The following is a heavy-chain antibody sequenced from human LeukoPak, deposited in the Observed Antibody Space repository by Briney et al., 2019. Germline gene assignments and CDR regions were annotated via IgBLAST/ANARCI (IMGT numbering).Heavy chain of an antibody. Sequence: GASVKVSCKASGYTFTSYDINWVRQATGQGLEWMGWMNPNSGNTNYAQKLQGRVTMTTDTSTSTAYMELRSLRSDDTAVYYCARVTQTYYYGSGSSQKYYYYYYMDVWGKGTTVTISS. CDR2: MNPNSGNT. D-gene: IGHD3-10*01. J-gene: IGHJ6*03. CDR1: GYTFTSYD. V-gene: IGHV1-18*01. CDR3: ARVTQTYYYGSGSSQKYYYYYYMDV.